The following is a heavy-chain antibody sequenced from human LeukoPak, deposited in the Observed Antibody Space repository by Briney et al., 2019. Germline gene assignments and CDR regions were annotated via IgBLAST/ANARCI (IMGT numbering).Heavy chain of an antibody. CDR2: IYYNGST. CDR3: ARGRFVSYYFDY. J-gene: IGHJ4*02. CDR1: GGSISSYY. D-gene: IGHD3-16*01. Sequence: KPSETLSLTCTVSGGSISSYYWSWIRQPPGKGLEWIGYIYYNGSTNYNPSLKSRVTISVDTSKNQFSLKLSSVTAADTAVYYCARGRFVSYYFDYWGQGTLVTVSS. V-gene: IGHV4-59*01.